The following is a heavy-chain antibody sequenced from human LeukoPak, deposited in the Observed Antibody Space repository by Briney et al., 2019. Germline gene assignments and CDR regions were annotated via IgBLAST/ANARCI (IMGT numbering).Heavy chain of an antibody. CDR2: ISDIGSI. CDR3: AGHHPRNTVDF. D-gene: IGHD2-8*02. J-gene: IGHJ4*02. V-gene: IGHV4-59*08. Sequence: PSETLSLTCTVSGGSISSYYWSWIRQPPGKGLEWIAYISDIGSINYNPSLKSRVTISLDTSKNQFSLKLSSVIAADTAVYYCAGHHPRNTVDFWGQGTLVTVSS. CDR1: GGSISSYY.